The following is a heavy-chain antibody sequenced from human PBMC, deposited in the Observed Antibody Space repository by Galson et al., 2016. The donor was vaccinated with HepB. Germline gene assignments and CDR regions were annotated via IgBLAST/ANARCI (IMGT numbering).Heavy chain of an antibody. D-gene: IGHD3-10*01. J-gene: IGHJ4*02. CDR1: GFKFEDHA. V-gene: IGHV3-9*01. CDR3: VRAKGSGSYYES. Sequence: SLRLSCAASGFKFEDHAMHWVRQPPGKGLEWVSGINWSSEKKVYSDSVKGRCAISRDNAKNSLYLQMNSLKPEDTACYYCVRAKGSGSYYESWGPGTLVTVSS. CDR2: INWSSEKK.